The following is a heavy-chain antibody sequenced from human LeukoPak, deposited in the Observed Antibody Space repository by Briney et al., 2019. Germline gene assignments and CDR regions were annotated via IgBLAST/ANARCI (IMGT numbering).Heavy chain of an antibody. Sequence: GGSLRLSCAASGFTFSSYWMLWVRQAPGKGLVWVSRINSDGSSTTYADSVRGRFTISRDDAKNTLYLQMNNLRAEDTAVYYCSRISITSTTSLDYWGQGTLVTVSS. CDR1: GFTFSSYW. CDR3: SRISITSTTSLDY. D-gene: IGHD1-20*01. J-gene: IGHJ4*02. CDR2: INSDGSST. V-gene: IGHV3-74*01.